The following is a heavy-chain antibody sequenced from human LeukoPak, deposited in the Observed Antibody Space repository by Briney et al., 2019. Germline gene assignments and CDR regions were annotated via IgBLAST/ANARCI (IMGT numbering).Heavy chain of an antibody. V-gene: IGHV1-69*05. Sequence: ASVKVSCKASGGTFSSYAISWVRQAPGQGLEWMGGIIPIFGTANCAQKFQGRVTITTDESTSTAYMELSSLRSEDTAVYYCARGARVGLKEFNYWGQGTLVTVSS. CDR1: GGTFSSYA. CDR3: ARGARVGLKEFNY. J-gene: IGHJ4*02. D-gene: IGHD1-26*01. CDR2: IIPIFGTA.